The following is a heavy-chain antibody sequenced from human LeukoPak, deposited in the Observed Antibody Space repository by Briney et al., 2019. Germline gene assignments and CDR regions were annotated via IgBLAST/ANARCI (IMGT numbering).Heavy chain of an antibody. V-gene: IGHV1-8*02. J-gene: IGHJ6*03. CDR1: GYTFTSYD. D-gene: IGHD2-8*01. Sequence: ASVKVSCKASGYTFTSYDINWVRQATGQGLEWMGWMNPNSGNTGYAQNFHGRVTMTRDTSITTTYMELSSLTSDDTAVYFCARSAEHCNNGVCFTDYYMDVWGKGTTVTVSS. CDR2: MNPNSGNT. CDR3: ARSAEHCNNGVCFTDYYMDV.